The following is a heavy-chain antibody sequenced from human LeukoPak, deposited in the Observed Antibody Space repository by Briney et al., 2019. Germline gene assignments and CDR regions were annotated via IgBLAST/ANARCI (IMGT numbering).Heavy chain of an antibody. CDR1: GGSISSYY. CDR3: ARYGGPAYYYYGMDV. Sequence: PSETLSLTCTVSGGSISSYYWSWIRQPPGKGLEWNGYIYYSGSTNYNPPLKSRVTISVDTPKNHFFLKLSAVTAADPALYYCARYGGPAYYYYGMDVWGQGTTVTVSS. CDR2: IYYSGST. D-gene: IGHD3-16*01. V-gene: IGHV4-59*08. J-gene: IGHJ6*02.